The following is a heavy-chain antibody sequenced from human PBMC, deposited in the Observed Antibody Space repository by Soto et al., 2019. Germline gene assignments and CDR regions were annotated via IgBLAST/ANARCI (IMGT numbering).Heavy chain of an antibody. J-gene: IGHJ4*02. CDR2: ISYDGSNK. V-gene: IGHV3-30-3*01. CDR3: ARGEARYSSGWYYFDY. Sequence: GGSLRLSCAASGFTFSSYAMHWVRQAPGKGLEWVAVISYDGSNKYYADSVKGRFTISRDNSKNTLCLQMNSLRAEDTAVYYCARGEARYSSGWYYFDYWGQGTLVTVSS. CDR1: GFTFSSYA. D-gene: IGHD6-19*01.